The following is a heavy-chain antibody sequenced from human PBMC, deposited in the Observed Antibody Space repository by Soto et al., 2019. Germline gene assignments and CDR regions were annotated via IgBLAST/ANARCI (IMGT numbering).Heavy chain of an antibody. CDR2: TYYRSKWYN. CDR1: GDSVSSNSAA. CDR3: SRESLVVVAAASTAEYFQH. D-gene: IGHD2-15*01. Sequence: PSQTLSLTCAISGDSVSSNSAAWNWIRQSPSRGLEWLGRTYYRSKWYNDYAVSVKSRITINPDTSKNQFSLQLNSVTPEDTAVYYCSRESLVVVAAASTAEYFQHWGQGTLVTVSS. J-gene: IGHJ1*01. V-gene: IGHV6-1*01.